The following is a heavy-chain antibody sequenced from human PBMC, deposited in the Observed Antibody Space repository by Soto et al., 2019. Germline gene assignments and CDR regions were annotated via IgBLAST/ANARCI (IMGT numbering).Heavy chain of an antibody. CDR3: ARDSSPPRLRFLEWLLFTAFDI. D-gene: IGHD3-3*01. J-gene: IGHJ3*02. Sequence: PGGSLRLSCAASGFTFSNAWMSWVRQAPGKGLEWVSYISSSSSTIYYADSVKGRFTISRDNAKNSLYLQMNSLRAEDTAVYYCARDSSPPRLRFLEWLLFTAFDIWGQGTMVTVSS. CDR1: GFTFSNAW. V-gene: IGHV3-48*01. CDR2: ISSSSSTI.